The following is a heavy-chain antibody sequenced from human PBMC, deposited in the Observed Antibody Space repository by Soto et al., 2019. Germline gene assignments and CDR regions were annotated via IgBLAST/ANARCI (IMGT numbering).Heavy chain of an antibody. D-gene: IGHD2-21*01. CDR2: IDWNDDK. V-gene: IGHV2-70*11. CDR1: GLSLSTDGMC. J-gene: IGHJ1*01. Sequence: ESGPTLVNPTQTLTLTCTISGLSLSTDGMCVSWIRQPRGKALEWLGRIDWNDDKYYSTSLKTRLTISKDTSKNQAVLTMTKLDPADTATYYCARVWWFGEQEYFHNWGQGTLVTVSS. CDR3: ARVWWFGEQEYFHN.